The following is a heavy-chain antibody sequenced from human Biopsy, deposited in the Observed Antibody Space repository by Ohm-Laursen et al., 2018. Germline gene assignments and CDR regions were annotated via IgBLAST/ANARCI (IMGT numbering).Heavy chain of an antibody. D-gene: IGHD2/OR15-2a*01. Sequence: SETLSLTCSVSGGSLTGDYWSWIRQSPGKGLEWIGSISDTGSTNYSPSLRGRVTISVDTSKKQFSLRLNSVTAADTAVYYCARATNSTGWPYCYFYGMDVWGQGTTVTVSS. CDR3: ARATNSTGWPYCYFYGMDV. CDR1: GGSLTGDY. J-gene: IGHJ6*02. V-gene: IGHV4-59*01. CDR2: ISDTGST.